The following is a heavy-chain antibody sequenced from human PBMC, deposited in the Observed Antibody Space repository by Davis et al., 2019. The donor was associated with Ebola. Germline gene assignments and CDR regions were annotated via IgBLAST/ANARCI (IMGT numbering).Heavy chain of an antibody. CDR1: GYSFTSYW. Sequence: GESLKISCKGSGYSFTSYWIGWVRQMPGKGLEWMGIIYPGDSDTRYSPSFQGQVTISADKSISTAYLQWSSLKASDTAMYYCARPGYYYGSGSYYGLDYWGQGTLVTVSS. J-gene: IGHJ4*02. D-gene: IGHD3-10*01. CDR3: ARPGYYYGSGSYYGLDY. V-gene: IGHV5-51*01. CDR2: IYPGDSDT.